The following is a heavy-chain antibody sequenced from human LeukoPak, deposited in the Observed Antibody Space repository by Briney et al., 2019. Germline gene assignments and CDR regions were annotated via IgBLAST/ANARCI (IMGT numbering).Heavy chain of an antibody. J-gene: IGHJ4*02. D-gene: IGHD3-22*01. Sequence: GGSLRLSCLTSGFTFSSYAMSWVRQAPGKGLEWVSLISGSGGGTYYADSMKGRFTISRDNSKNTLYLQMNSLRAEDTAVYYCAKSETAMIGSVNYWGQGTLVTVSS. CDR3: AKSETAMIGSVNY. V-gene: IGHV3-23*01. CDR1: GFTFSSYA. CDR2: ISGSGGGT.